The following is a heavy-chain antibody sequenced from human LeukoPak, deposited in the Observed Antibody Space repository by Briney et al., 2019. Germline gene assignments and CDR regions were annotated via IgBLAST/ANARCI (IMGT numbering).Heavy chain of an antibody. Sequence: SETLSLTCAVDGGSFSGYDGSWIRQPPGKGLEWIEEINHSGSTNYNPSLKSRVTISVDTSKNQFSLKLSSVTAADTAVYYCARGSAGTVYNWFDPWGQGTLVTVSS. CDR1: GGSFSGYD. V-gene: IGHV4-34*01. CDR3: ARGSAGTVYNWFDP. J-gene: IGHJ5*02. CDR2: INHSGST. D-gene: IGHD6-13*01.